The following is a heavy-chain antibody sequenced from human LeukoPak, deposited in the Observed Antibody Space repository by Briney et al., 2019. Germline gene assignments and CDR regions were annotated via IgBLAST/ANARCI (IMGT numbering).Heavy chain of an antibody. Sequence: GGSLRLSCAASGFTVSSNYMSWVRQAPGKGLEWVSVIYSGGSTYYADSVKGRFTISRDNAKNSLYLQMNSLRAEDTAVYYCARGTIFGVVGRDWFDPWGQGTLVTVSS. CDR1: GFTVSSNY. CDR2: IYSGGST. CDR3: ARGTIFGVVGRDWFDP. D-gene: IGHD3-3*01. V-gene: IGHV3-53*01. J-gene: IGHJ5*02.